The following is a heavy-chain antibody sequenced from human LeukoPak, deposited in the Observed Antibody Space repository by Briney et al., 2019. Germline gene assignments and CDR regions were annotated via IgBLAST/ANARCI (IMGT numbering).Heavy chain of an antibody. J-gene: IGHJ4*02. V-gene: IGHV3-21*05. D-gene: IGHD5-18*01. CDR3: ARDGQKTGYTTAGGY. CDR1: GFTFRSYA. CDR2: MSSDSSFI. Sequence: PGGSLRLSCVASGFTFRSYAMSWVRQAPGEGLEWVSYMSSDSSFINYADSVKGLFTISRDNAKNSLYLQMNSLRAEDTAVYYCARDGQKTGYTTAGGYWGQGTLVTVSS.